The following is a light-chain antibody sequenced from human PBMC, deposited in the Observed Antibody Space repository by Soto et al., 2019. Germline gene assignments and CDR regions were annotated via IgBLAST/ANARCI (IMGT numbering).Light chain of an antibody. CDR1: QGISSY. Sequence: DIQLTQSPSFLSETVGDRVTITCRASQGISSYLAWYQQKPGKAPKLLIYAASTLQSGVPSRFSGSGSGTEFTLTISSLQPEDFGTYYCQQLNSYPLTFGGGTKVDIK. V-gene: IGKV1-9*01. CDR3: QQLNSYPLT. CDR2: AAS. J-gene: IGKJ4*01.